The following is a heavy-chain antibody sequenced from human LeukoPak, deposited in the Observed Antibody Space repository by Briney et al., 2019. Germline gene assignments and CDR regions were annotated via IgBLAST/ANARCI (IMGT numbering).Heavy chain of an antibody. V-gene: IGHV4-31*03. D-gene: IGHD3-22*01. CDR2: IYYSGST. CDR3: ARHPPYSRAAFDI. Sequence: SETLSLTCTVSGGSISSGGYYWSWIRQHPGKGLEWIGYIYYSGSTYYNPSLKSRVTISVDTSKNQFSLKLSSVTAADTAVYYCARHPPYSRAAFDIWGQGTMVTVSS. CDR1: GGSISSGGYY. J-gene: IGHJ3*02.